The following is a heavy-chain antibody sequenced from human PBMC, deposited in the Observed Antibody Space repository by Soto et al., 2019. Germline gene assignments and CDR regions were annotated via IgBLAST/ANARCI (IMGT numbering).Heavy chain of an antibody. CDR3: ARRVAVSVFGGNRFDP. CDR2: IYYSGST. Sequence: QLQLQESGPGLVKPSETLALPCTVSGCSISSSSYYWGWIRQPPGKGLERIGSIYYSGSTFYNPSLKSRVTKSVDTSKNQFSLKLSSVAAADTAVYYCARRVAVSVFGGNRFDPWGQGTLVTVSS. J-gene: IGHJ5*02. V-gene: IGHV4-39*01. CDR1: GCSISSSSYY. D-gene: IGHD6-19*01.